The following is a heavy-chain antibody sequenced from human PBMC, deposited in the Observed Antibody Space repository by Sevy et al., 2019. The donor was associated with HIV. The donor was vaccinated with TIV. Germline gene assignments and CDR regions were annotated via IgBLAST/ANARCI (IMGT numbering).Heavy chain of an antibody. CDR1: GFTFSSYG. D-gene: IGHD3-3*01. CDR3: AEDKNFWSGKGDAFDI. Sequence: GGSLRLSCAASGFTFSSYGMHWVRQAPGKGLEWVAFIRYDGSNKYYADSVKGRFTISRDNSKNTLYLQMNSLRAEDTAVYYCAEDKNFWSGKGDAFDIWGQGTMVTVSS. J-gene: IGHJ3*02. V-gene: IGHV3-30*02. CDR2: IRYDGSNK.